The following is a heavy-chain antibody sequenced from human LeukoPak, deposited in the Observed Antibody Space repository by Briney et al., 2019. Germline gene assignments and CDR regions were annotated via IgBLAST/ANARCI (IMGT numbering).Heavy chain of an antibody. J-gene: IGHJ4*02. V-gene: IGHV4-34*01. CDR2: INHSGST. CDR3: ARGQDTAMIPFDY. Sequence: SETLSLTCAVYGGSFSGYYWSWIRQPPGKGLEWIGEINHSGSTNYNPSLKSRVTISVDTSKNQFSLKLSSVTAADTAVYYCARGQDTAMIPFDYWGQGTLVTVSS. CDR1: GGSFSGYY. D-gene: IGHD5-18*01.